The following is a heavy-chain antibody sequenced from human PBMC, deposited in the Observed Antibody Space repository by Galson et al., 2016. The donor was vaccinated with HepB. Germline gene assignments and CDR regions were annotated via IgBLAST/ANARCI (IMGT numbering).Heavy chain of an antibody. D-gene: IGHD4-17*01. Sequence: QSGAEVKRPGESLKISCKGSGYRFTSYWIGWARQMPGKGLEWMGIIYPGDSDLRYSPSFQGQVTMSVDRSISTAYLQWSSLKASDTATYYCARRSGDRTYYFDYWGQGTLVTASS. CDR1: GYRFTSYW. CDR3: ARRSGDRTYYFDY. J-gene: IGHJ4*02. CDR2: IYPGDSDL. V-gene: IGHV5-51*01.